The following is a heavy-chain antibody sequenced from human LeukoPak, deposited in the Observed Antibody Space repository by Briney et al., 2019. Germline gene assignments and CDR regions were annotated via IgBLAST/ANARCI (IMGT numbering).Heavy chain of an antibody. CDR3: ARGRKGLGVYSSSRYGDY. D-gene: IGHD6-13*01. V-gene: IGHV4-34*01. CDR2: INHSGST. Sequence: SETLSLTCAVYGGSFSGYYWSWIRQPPGKGLEWIGEINHSGSTNYNPSLKSRVTISVDTSKNQFSLKLSSVTAADTAVYYCARGRKGLGVYSSSRYGDYWGQGTLVTVSS. J-gene: IGHJ4*02. CDR1: GGSFSGYY.